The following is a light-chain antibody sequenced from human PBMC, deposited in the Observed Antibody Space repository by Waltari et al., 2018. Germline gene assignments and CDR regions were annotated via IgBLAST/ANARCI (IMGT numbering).Light chain of an antibody. CDR1: RSDVGAYNF. J-gene: IGLJ2*01. CDR2: DVS. V-gene: IGLV2-14*03. CDR3: SSFETNSASVI. Sequence: QSALTQPASVSGSPGQSITISCTGTRSDVGAYNFVSRYQHYPGKAPKIIIYDVSNRPSGVSYRFSGSKSVNTASMTISGLQAEDEAVYYCSSFETNSASVIFGGGTMVTVL.